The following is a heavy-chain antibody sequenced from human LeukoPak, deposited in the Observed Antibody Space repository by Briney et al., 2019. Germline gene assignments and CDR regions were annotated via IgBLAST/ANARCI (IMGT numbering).Heavy chain of an antibody. J-gene: IGHJ4*02. Sequence: PGGSLRLSCAASGFTFSNAWMSWVRQAPGKGLEWVTNIKPGGREKYYVDSVKGRFTISRDNAKNSLYLQKNSLRAEDTALYYCARDTVGATDYWGQGTLVTVSS. D-gene: IGHD1-26*01. CDR1: GFTFSNAW. CDR2: IKPGGREK. CDR3: ARDTVGATDY. V-gene: IGHV3-7*01.